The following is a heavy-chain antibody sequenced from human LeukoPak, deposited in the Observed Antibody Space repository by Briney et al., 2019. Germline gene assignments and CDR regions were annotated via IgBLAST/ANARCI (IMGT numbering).Heavy chain of an antibody. CDR3: ARSMGVSTTGTTV. V-gene: IGHV1-18*04. CDR2: ISAYNGNT. CDR1: GYTFTGYY. D-gene: IGHD1-1*01. Sequence: ASVKVSCKASGYTFTGYYMHWVRQAPVQELEWMGWISAYNGNTNYAQKLQGRVTMTTDTSTSTAYMELRSLRSDDTAVYYCARSMGVSTTGTTVWGQGTLVTVSS. J-gene: IGHJ4*02.